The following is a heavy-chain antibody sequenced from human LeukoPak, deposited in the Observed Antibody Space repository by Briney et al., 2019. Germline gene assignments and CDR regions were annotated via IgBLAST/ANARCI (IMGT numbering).Heavy chain of an antibody. CDR1: GFTFSSYS. V-gene: IGHV3-21*01. D-gene: IGHD3-22*01. J-gene: IGHJ3*02. CDR3: ARPSGYDSSGYYYGGPDAFDI. Sequence: KAGGSLRLSCAASGFTFSSYSMNWVRQAPGKGLEWVSSISSSSSYIYYADSVKGRFTISRDNAKNSLSLQMNSLRAEDTAVYYCARPSGYDSSGYYYGGPDAFDIWGQGTMVTVSS. CDR2: ISSSSSYI.